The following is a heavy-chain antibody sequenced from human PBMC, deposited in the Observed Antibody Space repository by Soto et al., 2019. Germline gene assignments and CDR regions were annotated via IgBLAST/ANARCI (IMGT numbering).Heavy chain of an antibody. CDR1: GYTFTGYY. CDR3: ARDLHRIAARRNYSFDY. D-gene: IGHD6-6*01. J-gene: IGHJ4*02. CDR2: INPNSGGT. Sequence: QVQLVQSGAEVKKPGASVKVSCKASGYTFTGYYMHWVRQAPGQGLEWMGWINPNSGGTNYAQKFQGRVTMTRDTSISTAYMELSRLRSDDTAVYYCARDLHRIAARRNYSFDYWGQGTLVTVSS. V-gene: IGHV1-2*02.